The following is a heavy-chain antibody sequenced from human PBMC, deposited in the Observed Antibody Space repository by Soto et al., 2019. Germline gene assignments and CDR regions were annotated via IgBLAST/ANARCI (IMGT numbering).Heavy chain of an antibody. CDR2: IIPIFGTA. D-gene: IGHD2-15*01. V-gene: IGHV1-69*12. CDR1: GGTFSSYA. CDR3: ARESRYCSGGSCYFLPGIDY. J-gene: IGHJ4*02. Sequence: QVQLVQSGAGVKKPGSSVKVSCKASGGTFSSYAISWVRQAPGQGLEWMGGIIPIFGTANYAQKFQGRVTITAGESTSTAYMGLSSLRSEDTAVYYCARESRYCSGGSCYFLPGIDYWGQGTLVTVSS.